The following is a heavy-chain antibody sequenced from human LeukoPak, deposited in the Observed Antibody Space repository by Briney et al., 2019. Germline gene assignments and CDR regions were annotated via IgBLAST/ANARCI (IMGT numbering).Heavy chain of an antibody. Sequence: PSETLSLTCTVSGGSISSYYWSWIRQPAGKGLEWIGRIYTGGSTNYNPSLKSRVTISVDTSKNQFSLKLSSVTAADTAVYYCARDRNDYGGNFFDYWGQGTLVTVSS. CDR3: ARDRNDYGGNFFDY. V-gene: IGHV4-4*07. CDR1: GGSISSYY. D-gene: IGHD4-23*01. CDR2: IYTGGST. J-gene: IGHJ4*02.